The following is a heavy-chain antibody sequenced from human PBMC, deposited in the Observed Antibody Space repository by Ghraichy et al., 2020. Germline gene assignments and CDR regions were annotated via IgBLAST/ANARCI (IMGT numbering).Heavy chain of an antibody. Sequence: ASVKVSCKASGYTFTSYGISWVRQAPGQGLEWMGWISAYNGNTNYAQKLQGRVTMTTDTSTSTAYMKLRSLRSDDTAVYYCARDGGIGSSFYYYYYYGMDVWGQGTTVTVSS. V-gene: IGHV1-18*01. CDR2: ISAYNGNT. D-gene: IGHD6-6*01. CDR1: GYTFTSYG. J-gene: IGHJ6*02. CDR3: ARDGGIGSSFYYYYYYGMDV.